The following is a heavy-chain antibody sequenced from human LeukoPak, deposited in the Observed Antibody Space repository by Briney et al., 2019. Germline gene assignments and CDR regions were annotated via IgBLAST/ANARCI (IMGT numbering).Heavy chain of an antibody. V-gene: IGHV3-33*01. D-gene: IGHD3-22*01. J-gene: IGHJ6*02. CDR2: IWYDGSNK. Sequence: GGSLRLSCAASGFTFSSYGMHWVRQAPGKGLEWVAVIWYDGSNKYYADSVKGRFTISRDNSKNTLYLQMNSLRAEDTAVYYCARDSNTYYYDSSGYYYYYYGMDVWGQGTTVTVSS. CDR1: GFTFSSYG. CDR3: ARDSNTYYYDSSGYYYYYYGMDV.